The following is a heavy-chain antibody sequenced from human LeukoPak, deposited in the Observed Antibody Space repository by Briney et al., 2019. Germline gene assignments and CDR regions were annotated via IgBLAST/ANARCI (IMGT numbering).Heavy chain of an antibody. CDR2: IYYSGST. J-gene: IGHJ3*02. D-gene: IGHD1-20*01. V-gene: IGHV4-59*01. CDR1: GGSISSYY. CDR3: ARENNWKVVGDAFDI. Sequence: SETLSLTCTVSGGSISSYYWSWIRQPPGKGLEWIGYIYYSGSTNYNPSLKSRVTISVDTSKNQFSLKLSSVTAADTAVYYCARENNWKVVGDAFDIWGQGTMVTVSS.